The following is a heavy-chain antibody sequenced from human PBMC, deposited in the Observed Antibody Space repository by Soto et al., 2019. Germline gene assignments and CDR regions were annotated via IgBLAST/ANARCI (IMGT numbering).Heavy chain of an antibody. CDR3: ARGQRWGRAPKYYFDY. D-gene: IGHD3-16*01. CDR2: IYHSGST. V-gene: IGHV4-4*02. Sequence: SETLSLTCAVSGGSISSSNWWSWVRQPPGKGLEWIGEIYHSGSTNYNPSLKSRVTISVDKSKNPFSLKLSSVTAADTAVYYCARGQRWGRAPKYYFDYWGQGTLVTVSS. CDR1: GGSISSSNW. J-gene: IGHJ4*02.